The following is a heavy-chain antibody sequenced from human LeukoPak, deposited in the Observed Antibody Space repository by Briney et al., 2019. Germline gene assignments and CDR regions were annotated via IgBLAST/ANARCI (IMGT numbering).Heavy chain of an antibody. CDR3: ARPYGMDV. CDR1: GFSFSTYW. V-gene: IGHV3-74*01. CDR2: INSDGSST. Sequence: GGSLRLSCAASGFSFSTYWMHWVRQAPGKGPVWVSRINSDGSSTIYADSVKGRFTISRDNAKSTLYLQMNSPRAEDTAAYYCARPYGMDVWGQGTTVTVSS. J-gene: IGHJ6*02.